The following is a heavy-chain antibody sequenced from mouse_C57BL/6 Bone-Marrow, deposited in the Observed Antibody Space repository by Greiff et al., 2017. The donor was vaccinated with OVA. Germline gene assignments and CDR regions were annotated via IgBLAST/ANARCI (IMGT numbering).Heavy chain of an antibody. CDR2: IYPRSGNT. CDR1: GYTFTSYG. Sequence: VQLQQSGAELARPGASVKLSCKASGYTFTSYGISWVKQRTGQGLEWIGEIYPRSGNTYYNEKFKGKATLTADKSSSTASMELRSLTSEVSAVYFCSINYSNGFAFWGPGTLVTVSA. V-gene: IGHV1-81*01. D-gene: IGHD2-5*01. J-gene: IGHJ3*01. CDR3: SINYSNGFAF.